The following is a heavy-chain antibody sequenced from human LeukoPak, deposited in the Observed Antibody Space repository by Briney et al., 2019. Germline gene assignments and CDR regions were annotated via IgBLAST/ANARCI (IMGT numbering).Heavy chain of an antibody. Sequence: GGSLRLSCAASGFTFSSYEMNWVRQAPGKGLEWVSYISSSGSTIYYADSVKGRFTISRDNAKKSLYLQMNSLRAEDTAVYYCARAGGWDFWSGSTHAFDIWGQGTMVTVSS. D-gene: IGHD3-3*01. V-gene: IGHV3-48*03. CDR1: GFTFSSYE. CDR2: ISSSGSTI. J-gene: IGHJ3*02. CDR3: ARAGGWDFWSGSTHAFDI.